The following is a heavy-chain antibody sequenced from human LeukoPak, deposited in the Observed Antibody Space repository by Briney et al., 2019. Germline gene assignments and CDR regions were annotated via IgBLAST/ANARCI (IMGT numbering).Heavy chain of an antibody. Sequence: SETLSLTCTVSGGSISSHYWNWIRQPPGKGLECIGHISYSGSTNYNPSLKRRVTISVDTSNNHYSLKLSSVPAADTAVYYCARLSARILGSYYFDYWGQGTLVTVSS. CDR3: ARLSARILGSYYFDY. D-gene: IGHD2-15*01. V-gene: IGHV4-59*08. J-gene: IGHJ4*02. CDR2: ISYSGST. CDR1: GGSISSHY.